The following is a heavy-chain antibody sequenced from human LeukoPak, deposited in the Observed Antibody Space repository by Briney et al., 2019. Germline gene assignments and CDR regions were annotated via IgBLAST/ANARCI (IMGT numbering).Heavy chain of an antibody. CDR3: ARRSSSWYPFDY. J-gene: IGHJ4*02. Sequence: SETLSLTCTVSGGSISSYYWSWIRQPPGKGLEWIGYTDYSGSTNYNPSLKSRVTISVDTSKNQFSLKLSSVTAADTAVYYCARRSSSWYPFDYWGQGTLVTVSA. CDR1: GGSISSYY. CDR2: TDYSGST. V-gene: IGHV4-59*08. D-gene: IGHD6-13*01.